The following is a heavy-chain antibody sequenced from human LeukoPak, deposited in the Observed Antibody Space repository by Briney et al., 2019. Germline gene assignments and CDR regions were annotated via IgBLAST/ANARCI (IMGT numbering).Heavy chain of an antibody. J-gene: IGHJ5*02. CDR2: IDYSGTT. Sequence: SETLSLTCSVSGGSISSRSYSWGWIRQPPGKGLEWIGNIDYSGTTYYTPSFKSRITISVDTSKNQFSLRLSSVTAADTAVYYCARDDLRSDWFDPWGQGTLVIVSS. V-gene: IGHV4-39*07. CDR3: ARDDLRSDWFDP. CDR1: GGSISSRSYS.